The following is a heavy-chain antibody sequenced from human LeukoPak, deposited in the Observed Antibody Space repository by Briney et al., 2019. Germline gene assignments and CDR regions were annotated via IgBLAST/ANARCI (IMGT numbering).Heavy chain of an antibody. V-gene: IGHV3-53*04. J-gene: IGHJ4*02. CDR1: GFSVSSNH. Sequence: GGSLRLSCAASGFSVSSNHMSWVRQAPGKGLEWVSVIYSGGSTYYADSVKGRFTISRHNSKNTLYLQMNSLRAEDTAVYYCASHDYFVSGSYMYWGQGTLVTVSS. CDR3: ASHDYFVSGSYMY. CDR2: IYSGGST. D-gene: IGHD3-10*01.